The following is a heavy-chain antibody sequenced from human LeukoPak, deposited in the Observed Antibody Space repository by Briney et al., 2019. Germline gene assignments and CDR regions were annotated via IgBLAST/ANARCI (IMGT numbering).Heavy chain of an antibody. CDR1: GYIFTNFA. CDR2: ISAYNGNT. J-gene: IGHJ6*03. CDR3: ARGSVPYFMDV. V-gene: IGHV1-18*01. D-gene: IGHD3-10*01. Sequence: ASVKVSCKASGYIFTNFAISWVRQAPGQGLEWMGWISAYNGNTKYTQKLQGRVTMTRDTSISTAYMELSRLRSDDTAVYYCARGSVPYFMDVWGKGTTVTISS.